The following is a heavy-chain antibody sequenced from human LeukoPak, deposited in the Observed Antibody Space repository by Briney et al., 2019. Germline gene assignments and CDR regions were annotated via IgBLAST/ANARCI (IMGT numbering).Heavy chain of an antibody. D-gene: IGHD3-10*01. CDR1: GFTFSDYY. Sequence: GGSLRLSCAASGFTFSDYYMSWLRQAPGKGLEWVSYISSSGSTIYYADSVKGRFTISRDNAKNSLYLQMNSLRAEDTAVYYCARAGLWFGELYYPDYWGQGTLVTVSS. CDR2: ISSSGSTI. J-gene: IGHJ4*02. V-gene: IGHV3-11*04. CDR3: ARAGLWFGELYYPDY.